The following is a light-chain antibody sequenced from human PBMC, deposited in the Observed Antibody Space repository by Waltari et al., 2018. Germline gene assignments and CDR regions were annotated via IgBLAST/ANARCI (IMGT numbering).Light chain of an antibody. CDR2: DAS. J-gene: IGKJ1*01. CDR3: QHYSGFSSRT. V-gene: IGKV1-5*01. Sequence: DIQMTQSPSTLSPSVGDTVPITCRASHSISDYLAWYQQKPGKAPKLLIYDASTLKNGVPSRFSGSVSGTEFTLTISSLQPDDFATYYCQHYSGFSSRTFGQGTKVDIK. CDR1: HSISDY.